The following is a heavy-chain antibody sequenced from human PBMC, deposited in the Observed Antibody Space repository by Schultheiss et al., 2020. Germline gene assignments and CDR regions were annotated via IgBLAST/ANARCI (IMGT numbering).Heavy chain of an antibody. Sequence: GSLRLSCTVSGGSISSYYWSWIRQPPGKGLEWIGEINHSGSTNYNPSLKSRVTISVDTSKNQFSLKLSSVTAADTAVYYCARAMVQGVTENWFDPWGQGTLVTVSS. D-gene: IGHD3-10*01. J-gene: IGHJ5*02. V-gene: IGHV4-34*01. CDR1: GGSISSYY. CDR3: ARAMVQGVTENWFDP. CDR2: INHSGST.